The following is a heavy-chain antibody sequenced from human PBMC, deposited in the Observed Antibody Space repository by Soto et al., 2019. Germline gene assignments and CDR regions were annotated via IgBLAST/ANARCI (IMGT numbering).Heavy chain of an antibody. J-gene: IGHJ5*02. CDR3: ARLVVVVVAASNWFDP. CDR1: GGSISSSSYY. V-gene: IGHV4-39*01. Sequence: SETLSLTCTVSGGSISSSSYYWGWIRQPPGKGLEWIGSIYYSGSTYYNPSLKSRVTISVDTSKNQFSPKLSSVTAADTAVYYCARLVVVVVAASNWFDPWGQGTLVTVSS. CDR2: IYYSGST. D-gene: IGHD2-15*01.